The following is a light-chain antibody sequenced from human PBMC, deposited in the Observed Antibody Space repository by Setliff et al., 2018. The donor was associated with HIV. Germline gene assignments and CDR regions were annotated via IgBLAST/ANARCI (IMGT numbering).Light chain of an antibody. CDR3: TSYTSSYTLV. CDR1: SSDVGGYNY. V-gene: IGLV2-14*01. Sequence: QSALTQPASVSGSPGQSITISCTGTSSDVGGYNYVSWYQQHPGKAPKVMIYEVSNRPSGVSNRFSGSKSGNTASLTISGLQAEDEADYHCTSYTSSYTLVFGTGTKGTVL. CDR2: EVS. J-gene: IGLJ1*01.